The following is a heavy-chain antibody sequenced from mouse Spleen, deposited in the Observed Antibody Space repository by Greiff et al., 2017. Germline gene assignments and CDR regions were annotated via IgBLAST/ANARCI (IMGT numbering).Heavy chain of an antibody. J-gene: IGHJ2*01. Sequence: QVQLKQPGAELVMPGASVKLSCKASGYTFTSYWMHWVKQRPGQGLEWIGEIDPSDSYTNYNQKFKGKATLTVDKSSSTAYMQLSSLTSEDSAVYYCATGTEDYWGQGTTLTVSS. V-gene: IGHV1-69*01. CDR2: IDPSDSYT. D-gene: IGHD4-1*01. CDR1: GYTFTSYW. CDR3: ATGTEDY.